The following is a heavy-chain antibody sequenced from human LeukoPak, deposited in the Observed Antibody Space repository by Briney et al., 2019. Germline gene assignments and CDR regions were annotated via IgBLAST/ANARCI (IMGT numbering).Heavy chain of an antibody. J-gene: IGHJ4*02. V-gene: IGHV4-34*01. D-gene: IGHD2-2*01. CDR3: ARRMPYCSSTSCHRYYFDY. CDR2: IYYSGST. CDR1: GGSFSGYY. Sequence: SETLSLTCAVYGGSFSGYYWSWIRQPPGKGLEWIGSIYYSGSTYYNPSLKSRVTISVDTSKNRFSLKLSSVTAADTAVYYCARRMPYCSSTSCHRYYFDYWGQGTLVTVSS.